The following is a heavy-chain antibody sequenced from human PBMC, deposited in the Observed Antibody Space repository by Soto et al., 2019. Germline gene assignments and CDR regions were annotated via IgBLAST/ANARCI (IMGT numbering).Heavy chain of an antibody. Sequence: ASVKVSCKASGYTFTGYYMYWVRQAPGQGLEWMGWINPNSGGTNYAQKFQGRVTMTRDTSISTAYMEVSRLRSDDTAVYYCARVVYAGSGSYYANWFDPWGQGTLVTVSS. CDR1: GYTFTGYY. CDR3: ARVVYAGSGSYYANWFDP. J-gene: IGHJ5*02. CDR2: INPNSGGT. V-gene: IGHV1-2*02. D-gene: IGHD3-10*01.